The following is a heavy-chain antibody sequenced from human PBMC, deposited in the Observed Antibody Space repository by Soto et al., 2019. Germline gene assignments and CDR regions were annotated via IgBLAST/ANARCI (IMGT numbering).Heavy chain of an antibody. CDR1: GYSFTDYH. CDR2: INPKSGGT. CDR3: ARGDSTDCSNGVCSFFYNRDMDV. J-gene: IGHJ6*02. V-gene: IGHV1-2*04. D-gene: IGHD2-8*01. Sequence: SVKVSCKASGYSFTDYHIHWVRQAPGQGLEWLGRINPKSGGTSTAQKFQGWVTMTTDTSISTASMELTRLTSDDTAIYYCARGDSTDCSNGVCSFFYNRDMDVWGQGTTVTVS.